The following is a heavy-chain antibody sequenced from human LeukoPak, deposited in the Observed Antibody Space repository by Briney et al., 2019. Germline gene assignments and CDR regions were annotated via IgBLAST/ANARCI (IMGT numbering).Heavy chain of an antibody. V-gene: IGHV4-39*07. Sequence: SETLSLTCTVSGGSISSSSYYWGWIRQPPGKGLEWIGSIYYSGTTYYNPSLKSRFTISVDTSKNQFSLKLSSVTAADTAVYYCARGGNILTGPYYFDYWGQGTLVTVSS. CDR3: ARGGNILTGPYYFDY. J-gene: IGHJ4*02. CDR1: GGSISSSSYY. D-gene: IGHD3-9*01. CDR2: IYYSGTT.